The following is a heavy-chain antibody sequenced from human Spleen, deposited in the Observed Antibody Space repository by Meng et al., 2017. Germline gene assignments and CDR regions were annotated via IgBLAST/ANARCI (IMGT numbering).Heavy chain of an antibody. J-gene: IGHJ4*02. V-gene: IGHV4-34*01. CDR2: INHSGSP. Sequence: QVHLNQWLRELLPLSAPLSLPCVVSGWSFSDYYWSWIRQPPGKGLEWIGEINHSGSPNYNPSLESRATISVDTSQTNLSLKLSSVTAADSAVYYCARGPTTMAHDFDYWGQGTLVTVSS. CDR3: ARGPTTMAHDFDY. D-gene: IGHD4-11*01. CDR1: GWSFSDYY.